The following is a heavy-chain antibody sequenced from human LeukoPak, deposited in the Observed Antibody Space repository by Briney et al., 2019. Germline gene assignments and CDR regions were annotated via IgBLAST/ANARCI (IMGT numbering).Heavy chain of an antibody. CDR2: ISSSGSTI. J-gene: IGHJ4*02. D-gene: IGHD4-11*01. CDR1: GFTFSSYE. V-gene: IGHV3-48*03. CDR3: ARAGAVTTPDNYFDY. Sequence: GGSLRLSCAASGFTFSSYEMNWVRQAPGKGLEWVSYISSSGSTIYYADSVKGRFTISRDNAKNSLYLRMNSLRAEDTAVYYCARAGAVTTPDNYFDYWGQGTLVTVSS.